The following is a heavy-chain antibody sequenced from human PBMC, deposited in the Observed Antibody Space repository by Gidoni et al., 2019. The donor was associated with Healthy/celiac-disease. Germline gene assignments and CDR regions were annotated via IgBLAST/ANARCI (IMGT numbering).Heavy chain of an antibody. V-gene: IGHV3-30*03. Sequence: QVQLVESGGGVVQPGRSLRLSCAASGFTFRSYGMHWVRQAPGKGLEWVAVISYDGSNKYYADSVKGRFTISRDNSKNTLYLQMNSLRAEDTAVYYCAREAAAGFMGWFDPWGQGTLVTVSS. CDR1: GFTFRSYG. D-gene: IGHD6-13*01. CDR2: ISYDGSNK. J-gene: IGHJ5*02. CDR3: AREAAAGFMGWFDP.